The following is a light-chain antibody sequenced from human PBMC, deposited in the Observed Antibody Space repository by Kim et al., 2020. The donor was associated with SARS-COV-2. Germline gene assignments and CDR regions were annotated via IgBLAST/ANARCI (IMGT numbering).Light chain of an antibody. V-gene: IGKV3-20*01. J-gene: IGKJ1*01. Sequence: EIVLTQSPGTLSLSPGEGATLSCRASQSVNNNYFAWYQQKPGQAPRLLIYAISIRATGIPDRFSGSGSGTDFTLTISRLEPEDFAVYYCQQYGSSPRTFGQGTKVDTK. CDR1: QSVNNNY. CDR2: AIS. CDR3: QQYGSSPRT.